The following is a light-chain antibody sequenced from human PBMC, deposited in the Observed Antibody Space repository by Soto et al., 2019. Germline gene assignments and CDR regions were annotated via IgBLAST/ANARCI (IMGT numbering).Light chain of an antibody. J-gene: IGLJ1*01. V-gene: IGLV2-11*01. CDR1: GNYVGAYNY. CDR3: CSYQRGYTSL. CDR2: GVV. Sequence: QSALTHPRSVCGSPWQSFTISCTGTGNYVGAYNYVSWYQQHPGRPPKLLIYGVVRWPSGVPDRFSGSKSGNTASLTIYGLQAEDEADYFCCSYQRGYTSLFGTGPXVTVL.